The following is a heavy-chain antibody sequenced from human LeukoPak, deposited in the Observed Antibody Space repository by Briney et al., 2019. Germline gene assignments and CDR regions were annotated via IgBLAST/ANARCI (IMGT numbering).Heavy chain of an antibody. J-gene: IGHJ4*02. D-gene: IGHD3-22*01. CDR2: INWNGGST. V-gene: IGHV3-20*04. Sequence: PGGSLRLSCAASGFTFDDYGMSWVRQAPGKGLEWVSGINWNGGSTGYADSVKGRFTISRDNAKNSLYLQMNSLRAEDTALYYCARGYYDSSGYYYFDYWGQGTLVTVSS. CDR1: GFTFDDYG. CDR3: ARGYYDSSGYYYFDY.